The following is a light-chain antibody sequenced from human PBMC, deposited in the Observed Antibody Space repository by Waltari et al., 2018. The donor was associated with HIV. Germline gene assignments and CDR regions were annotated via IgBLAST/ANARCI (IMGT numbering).Light chain of an antibody. CDR3: QQYGSPKT. CDR1: QSVSSSY. J-gene: IGKJ1*01. CDR2: GAS. Sequence: EIVLTQSPGTLSLSPGERATLSCRASQSVSSSYLAWYQQKPGQAPRLLIYGASSRATGIPDRFRGSGSGTDFTLTISRLEPEDFAVYYCQQYGSPKTFGQGTKVEIK. V-gene: IGKV3-20*01.